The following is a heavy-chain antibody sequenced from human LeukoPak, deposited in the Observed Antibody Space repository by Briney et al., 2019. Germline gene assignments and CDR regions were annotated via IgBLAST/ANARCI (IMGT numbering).Heavy chain of an antibody. CDR3: AKGITMVQGFDY. CDR1: GFTFSSYA. Sequence: GGSLRLSCAASGFTFSSYAMNWVRQAPGKGLKWVSAISGSGDSTYYADSVKGRFTISRDNSKNTLYLQMNSLRAEDTAVYYCAKGITMVQGFDYWGQGTLVTVSS. CDR2: ISGSGDST. D-gene: IGHD3-10*01. J-gene: IGHJ4*02. V-gene: IGHV3-23*01.